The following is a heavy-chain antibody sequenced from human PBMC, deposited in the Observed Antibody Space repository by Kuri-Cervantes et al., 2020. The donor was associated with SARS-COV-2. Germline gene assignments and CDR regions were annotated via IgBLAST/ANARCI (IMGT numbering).Heavy chain of an antibody. J-gene: IGHJ3*02. V-gene: IGHV1-58*01. D-gene: IGHD2-2*01. CDR3: AAPYCSSTSCDDAFDI. CDR1: GFTFTSSA. CDR2: IVVGSGNT. Sequence: SVKVSCKASGFTFTSSAVQWVRQARGQRLEWIGWIVVGSGNTNYAQKFQERVTITRDMSTSTAYMELSSLRSEDTAVYYCAAPYCSSTSCDDAFDIWGQGTMVTVSS.